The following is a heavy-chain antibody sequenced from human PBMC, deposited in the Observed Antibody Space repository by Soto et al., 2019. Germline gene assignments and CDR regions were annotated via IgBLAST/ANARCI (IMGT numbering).Heavy chain of an antibody. V-gene: IGHV4-31*03. CDR1: GGSISSGGYY. J-gene: IGHJ6*02. CDR2: IYYSGST. CDR3: ARDHRYCSSTSYFIHCYYYGIDV. D-gene: IGHD2-2*01. Sequence: PSGNLSLTCTVSGGSISSGGYYWSWIRQHPGKGLEWIGYIYYSGSTYYNPSLKSRVTISVDTSKNQFSLKLSSVTAADTAVYYCARDHRYCSSTSYFIHCYYYGIDVWGPATSLT.